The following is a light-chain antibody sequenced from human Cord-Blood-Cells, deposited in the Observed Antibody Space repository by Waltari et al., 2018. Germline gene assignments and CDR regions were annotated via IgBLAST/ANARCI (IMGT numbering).Light chain of an antibody. CDR2: GKN. CDR1: SLRSYY. V-gene: IGLV3-19*01. Sequence: SSELTQDPAVSVALGQTVRITCQGDSLRSYYASWYQQKPGQAPVLVIYGKNNRHSGIPDRFSGSSSGNTASLTITGAQAEDEADYYCNSRDSSGNQVFGGGTKLTVL. J-gene: IGLJ2*01. CDR3: NSRDSSGNQV.